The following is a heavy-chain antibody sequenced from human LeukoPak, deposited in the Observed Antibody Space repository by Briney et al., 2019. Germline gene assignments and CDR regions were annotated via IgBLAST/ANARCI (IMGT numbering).Heavy chain of an antibody. D-gene: IGHD2-15*01. J-gene: IGHJ6*02. CDR2: LRYDGSNK. CDR3: AKDTVSRYCSCGSCLGAMDV. CDR1: GFTFSSYG. V-gene: IGHV3-30*02. Sequence: GGSLRLSCAASGFTFSSYGMYWVRQAPGKGLEWVAFLRYDGSNKYYADSVKGRFTISRDNSKNTLYLQMSSLRAEDTAVYYCAKDTVSRYCSCGSCLGAMDVWGQGTTVTVSS.